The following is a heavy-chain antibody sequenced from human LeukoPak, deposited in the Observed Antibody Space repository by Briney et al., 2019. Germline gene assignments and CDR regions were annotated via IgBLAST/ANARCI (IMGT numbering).Heavy chain of an antibody. CDR1: GFSFSDNW. V-gene: IGHV3-7*05. Sequence: GGSLRLSCAASGFSFSDNWMSWVRQAPGKGLEWVANIKEDGGEKNYVDSVKGRFTISRDNAKNSLYLQMISLRAEDTAVYYCAKYFRADSGNYYRSFDYWGQGTLVTVSS. D-gene: IGHD1-26*01. CDR2: IKEDGGEK. CDR3: AKYFRADSGNYYRSFDY. J-gene: IGHJ4*02.